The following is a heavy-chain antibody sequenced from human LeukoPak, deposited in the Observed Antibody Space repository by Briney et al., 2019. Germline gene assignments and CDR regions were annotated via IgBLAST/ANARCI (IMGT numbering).Heavy chain of an antibody. CDR3: AKGVAAAVDY. CDR2: IKQDGSEK. Sequence: GGSLRLSCVASGFTFSSYWMSWVRQAPGKGLEWVANIKQDGSEKFYVDSVKGRFTISRDNAKNSLYLQMNSLRAEDTAVYYCAKGVAAAVDYWGQGTLVTVSS. D-gene: IGHD6-13*01. CDR1: GFTFSSYW. V-gene: IGHV3-7*01. J-gene: IGHJ4*02.